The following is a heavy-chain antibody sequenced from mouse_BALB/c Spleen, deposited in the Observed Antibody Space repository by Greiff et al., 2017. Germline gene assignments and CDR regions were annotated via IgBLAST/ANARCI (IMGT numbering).Heavy chain of an antibody. CDR2: IYPSDSYT. D-gene: IGHD2-1*01. Sequence: VQLQQPGAELVRPGASVKLSCKASGYTFTSYWINWVKQRPGQGLEWIGNIYPSDSYTNYNQKFKDKATLTVDKSSSTAYMQLSSPTSEDSAVYYCTRTTGNYYFDYWGQGTTLTVSS. CDR3: TRTTGNYYFDY. CDR1: GYTFTSYW. J-gene: IGHJ2*01. V-gene: IGHV1-69*02.